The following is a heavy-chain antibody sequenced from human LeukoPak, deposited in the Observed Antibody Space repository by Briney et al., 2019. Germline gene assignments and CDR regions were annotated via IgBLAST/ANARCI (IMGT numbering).Heavy chain of an antibody. J-gene: IGHJ4*02. CDR2: IRYVGSDK. V-gene: IGHV3-30*02. CDR1: GFTFSSCG. D-gene: IGHD2-2*02. Sequence: GGSLRLSCAASGFTFSSCGMHWVRQAPGKGLEWVAFIRYVGSDKYYADSVKGRFTISRDNAKNSLYLQMNSLRAEDTAVYYCARGALGYCSSTSCYSAGYWGQGTLVTVSS. CDR3: ARGALGYCSSTSCYSAGY.